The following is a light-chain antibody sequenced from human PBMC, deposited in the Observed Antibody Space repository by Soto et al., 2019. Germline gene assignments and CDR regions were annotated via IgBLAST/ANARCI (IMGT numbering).Light chain of an antibody. V-gene: IGKV3-11*01. CDR3: QQRSYWPLT. Sequence: EIVMTQSPATLSVSPGERASLSCRASQSVDNHLAWYQQKPGQAPRLLIYDASNRATDIPVRFSGSGSGTDFTLTINSLEPEDFVVYYCQQRSYWPLTFGQGTKVDIK. CDR1: QSVDNH. J-gene: IGKJ1*01. CDR2: DAS.